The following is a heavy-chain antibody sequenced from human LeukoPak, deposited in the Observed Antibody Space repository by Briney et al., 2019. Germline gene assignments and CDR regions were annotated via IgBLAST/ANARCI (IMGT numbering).Heavy chain of an antibody. Sequence: QPGGSLRLSCAASGFTFSYYAIHWVRQAPGKGLEWVAVISYDGYNKYYADSMKGRFTISRDNSKNTLYLQMNSLRAEDTAVYYCARPVFGVVYDGFDIWGQGTMVTVSS. CDR2: ISYDGYNK. J-gene: IGHJ3*02. V-gene: IGHV3-30*04. CDR1: GFTFSYYA. D-gene: IGHD3-3*01. CDR3: ARPVFGVVYDGFDI.